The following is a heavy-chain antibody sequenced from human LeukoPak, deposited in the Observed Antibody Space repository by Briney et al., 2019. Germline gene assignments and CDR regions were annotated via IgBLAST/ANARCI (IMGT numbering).Heavy chain of an antibody. D-gene: IGHD6-13*01. CDR2: INPNSGGT. V-gene: IGHV1-2*02. CDR1: GYIFTGYY. J-gene: IGHJ4*02. Sequence: ASVKVSCKASGYIFTGYYMHWVRQAPGQGLEWMGWINPNSGGTNYAQKFQGRVTMTRDTSISTAYMELSRLRSDDTAVYYCARDLIAGMGYWGQGTLVTVSS. CDR3: ARDLIAGMGY.